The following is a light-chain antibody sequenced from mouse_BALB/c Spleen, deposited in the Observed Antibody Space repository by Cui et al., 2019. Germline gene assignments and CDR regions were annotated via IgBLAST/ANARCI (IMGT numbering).Light chain of an antibody. Sequence: IVLTQSPAIMSASPGEKVTMSCRASSSVSYMYWYQQKSRASPKLGIYLTPNLGSAVPARFSGSGSGSSYSLTIIGMEAADASSYYHQQWSTTPLTFGAGTKLELK. CDR1: SSVSY. J-gene: IGKJ5*01. V-gene: IGKV4-68*01. CDR2: LTP. CDR3: QQWSTTPLT.